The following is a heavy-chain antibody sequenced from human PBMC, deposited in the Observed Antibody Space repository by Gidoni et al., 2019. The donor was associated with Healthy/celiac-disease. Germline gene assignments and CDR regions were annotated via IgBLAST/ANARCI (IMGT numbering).Heavy chain of an antibody. Sequence: EVQLVESGGGLVKPGGSLRLSCAASGFTFSNAWMSWVRQAQGKGLEWVGRIKSKTDGGTTDYAAPVKGRFTISRDDSKNTLYLQMNSLKTEDTAVYYCTTVDYGDYAVDYWGQGTLVTVSS. J-gene: IGHJ4*02. CDR1: GFTFSNAW. V-gene: IGHV3-15*01. CDR2: IKSKTDGGTT. D-gene: IGHD4-17*01. CDR3: TTVDYGDYAVDY.